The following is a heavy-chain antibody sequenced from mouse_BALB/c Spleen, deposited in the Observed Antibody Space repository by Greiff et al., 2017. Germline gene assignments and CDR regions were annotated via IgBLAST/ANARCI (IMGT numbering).Heavy chain of an antibody. CDR3: AINDYVSSYWYFDV. J-gene: IGHJ1*01. V-gene: IGHV5-17*02. CDR1: GFTFSSFG. D-gene: IGHD1-1*01. CDR2: ISSGSSTI. Sequence: EVHLVESGGGLVQPGGSRKLSCAASGFTFSSFGMHWVRQAPEKGLEWVAYISSGSSTIYYADTVKGRFTISRDNPKNTLFLQMTSLRSEDTAMYYCAINDYVSSYWYFDVWGAGTTVTVSS.